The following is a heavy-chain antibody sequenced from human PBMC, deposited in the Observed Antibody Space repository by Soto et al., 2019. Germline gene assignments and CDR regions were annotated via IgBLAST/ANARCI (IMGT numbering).Heavy chain of an antibody. J-gene: IGHJ4*02. D-gene: IGHD2-15*01. V-gene: IGHV4-31*03. CDR1: GGSISGGGYY. CDR3: ASSNCSGGSCYDLDY. CDR2: IYYSGST. Sequence: SETLSLTCTVSGGSISGGGYYWSWIRQHPGKGLEWIGYIYYSGSTYYNPSLKSRVTISVDTSKNQFSLKLSSVTAADTAVYYCASSNCSGGSCYDLDYWGQGTLVTVSS.